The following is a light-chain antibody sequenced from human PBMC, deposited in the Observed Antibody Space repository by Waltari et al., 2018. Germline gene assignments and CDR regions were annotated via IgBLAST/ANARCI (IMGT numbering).Light chain of an antibody. CDR1: SSDVEGFNF. V-gene: IGLV2-14*03. CDR3: SSYTSVNTR. J-gene: IGLJ2*01. CDR2: DVA. Sequence: QSALTQPASMSGSPGPSITISCTGTSSDVEGFNFVSWYQQYPGKAPKLIIYDVANRPSGVSHRFSGSRSDNTASLTISGLQAEDEADYYCSSYTSVNTRFGGGTKLTVL.